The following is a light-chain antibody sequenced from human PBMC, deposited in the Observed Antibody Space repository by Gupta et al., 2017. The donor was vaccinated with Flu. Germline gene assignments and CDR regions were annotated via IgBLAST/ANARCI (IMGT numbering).Light chain of an antibody. J-gene: IGLJ3*02. CDR3: SSYAGSDNLL. CDR2: EVS. Sequence: HSALTQPPSASGSPDQSVAISCTGTSSDVGGYEYVSWYQQHPGKAPKLMIYEVSKRPSGVPDRFSGSKSGNTASLTVSGLQAEDEADYYCSSYAGSDNLLFGGGTKLTVL. V-gene: IGLV2-8*01. CDR1: SSDVGGYEY.